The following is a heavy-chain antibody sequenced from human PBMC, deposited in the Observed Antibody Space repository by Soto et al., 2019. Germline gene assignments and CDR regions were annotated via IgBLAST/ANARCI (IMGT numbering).Heavy chain of an antibody. CDR3: ARNYGDYFDY. D-gene: IGHD4-17*01. J-gene: IGHJ4*02. V-gene: IGHV4-59*01. CDR1: GGSISSYY. Sequence: PSETLSLTCTVSGGSISSYYWSWIRQPPGKGLEWIGYIYYSGSTNYNPSLKSRVTISVDTSKNQFALKLSSVTAADTAVYYCARNYGDYFDYWGQGXLVTVYS. CDR2: IYYSGST.